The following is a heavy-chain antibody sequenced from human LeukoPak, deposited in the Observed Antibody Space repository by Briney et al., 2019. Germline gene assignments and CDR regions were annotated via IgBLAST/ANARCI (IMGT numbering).Heavy chain of an antibody. V-gene: IGHV1-18*01. CDR1: GYTFTSYG. Sequence: ASVKVSCKASGYTFTSYGISWVRQAPGQGLEWMGWISAYNGNTNYAQKLQGRVTMTTDTSTSTAYMELRRLRSDDTAVYYCARDTSRLPGYYYYYGMDVWGQGTTVTVSS. CDR2: ISAYNGNT. D-gene: IGHD1-14*01. CDR3: ARDTSRLPGYYYYYGMDV. J-gene: IGHJ6*02.